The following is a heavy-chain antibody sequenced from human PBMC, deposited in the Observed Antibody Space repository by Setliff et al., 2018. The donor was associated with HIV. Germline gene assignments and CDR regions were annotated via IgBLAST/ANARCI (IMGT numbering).Heavy chain of an antibody. D-gene: IGHD5-12*01. V-gene: IGHV1-18*01. CDR1: GYTFTSYG. CDR2: ISAYNGST. J-gene: IGHJ4*02. Sequence: VASVKVSCKASGYTFTSYGISWVRQAPGQGLEWMGWISAYNGSTNYAQKFRGRVTMTRDTFTSTVYMELSSLRSEDTAVYYCARDLDSAYDKTLDYWGQGTLVTVSS. CDR3: ARDLDSAYDKTLDY.